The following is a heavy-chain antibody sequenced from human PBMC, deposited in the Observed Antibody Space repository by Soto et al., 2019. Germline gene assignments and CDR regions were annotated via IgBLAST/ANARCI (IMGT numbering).Heavy chain of an antibody. CDR2: SGNRANSDTT. CDR1: GSTFSDHY. J-gene: IGHJ3*02. V-gene: IGHV3-72*01. CDR3: TRGYSGIDIYAFDI. D-gene: IGHD1-26*01. Sequence: VQLVESGGGLVQPGGSLRLSCAASGSTFSDHYMDWVRQAPGKWLEWVGRSGNRANSDTTEYGSSVKGRFTISRDDSKNSMYLQMNSLKTEDTAVYYCTRGYSGIDIYAFDIWGQGTLVTVSA.